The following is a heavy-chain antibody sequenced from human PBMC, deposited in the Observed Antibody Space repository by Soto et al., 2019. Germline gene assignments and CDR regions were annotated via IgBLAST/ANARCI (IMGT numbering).Heavy chain of an antibody. J-gene: IGHJ5*02. CDR1: GYTFTSYY. CDR2: INPSGGST. D-gene: IGHD6-13*01. V-gene: IGHV1-46*01. CDR3: ARYHSSSSWYIAGWFDP. Sequence: ASVKVSCKASGYTFTSYYMHWVRQAPGQGLEWMGIINPSGGSTSYAQKFQGRVTMTRDTSTSTVYMELSSLRSEDTAVYYCARYHSSSSWYIAGWFDPWGQGTLVTVSS.